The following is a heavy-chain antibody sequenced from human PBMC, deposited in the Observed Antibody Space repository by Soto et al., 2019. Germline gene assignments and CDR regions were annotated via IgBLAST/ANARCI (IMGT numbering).Heavy chain of an antibody. CDR1: GFTFSDYY. Sequence: QVQLVESGGDLVKPGGSLRLSCAASGFTFSDYYMSWIRQTPGKGLEWVSYITQSGHATQYADSVRGRFTISRDNNKNSQYLQMNSLRVEDTGVYYCARAIRGYGAYGGYLGQGALVTVSS. J-gene: IGHJ4*02. CDR2: ITQSGHAT. V-gene: IGHV3-11*04. CDR3: ARAIRGYGAYGGY. D-gene: IGHD5-12*01.